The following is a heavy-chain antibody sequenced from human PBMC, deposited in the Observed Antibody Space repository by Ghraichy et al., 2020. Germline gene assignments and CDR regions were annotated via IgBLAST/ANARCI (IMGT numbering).Heavy chain of an antibody. CDR1: GF. CDR2: LSGYGAST. J-gene: IGHJ6*02. CDR3: AKGDLLLPFGESTDDMDV. Sequence: GESLNISCAGSGFLSWVRQAPGKGLEWVSSLSGYGASTYHADSVRGRFTVSRDNSKNTLYLQMSSLRAEDTAVYYCAKGDLLLPFGESTDDMDVWGRGTTVTVAS. V-gene: IGHV3-23*01. D-gene: IGHD3-10*01.